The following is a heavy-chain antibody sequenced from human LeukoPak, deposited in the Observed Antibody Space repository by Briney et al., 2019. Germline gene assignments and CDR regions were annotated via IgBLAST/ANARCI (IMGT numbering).Heavy chain of an antibody. CDR2: ISTNNDNT. Sequence: GASVKVSCTASGYTFTTYGITWVRQAPGQGLEWMGWISTNNDNTDYAQKLQGRVTMTTDTSTNTAYMELRSLRSDDTAVYYCARAGYFYRTLDYWGQGTLVTVSS. CDR1: GYTFTTYG. CDR3: ARAGYFYRTLDY. J-gene: IGHJ4*02. D-gene: IGHD3-22*01. V-gene: IGHV1-18*01.